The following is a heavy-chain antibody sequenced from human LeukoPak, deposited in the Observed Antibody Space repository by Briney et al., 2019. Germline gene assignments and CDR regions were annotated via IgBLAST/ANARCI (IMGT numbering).Heavy chain of an antibody. CDR3: ARARSYYGSGSYYLDY. CDR1: GGSISSSSYS. Sequence: PSETLSLTCTVSGGSISSSSYSWGWVRQPPGKGLEWIGNIYYTGSTYYNPSLKSRVTISVDTSKNQFSLKLSSVTAADTAVYYCARARSYYGSGSYYLDYWGQGTLVTVSS. J-gene: IGHJ4*02. V-gene: IGHV4-39*07. CDR2: IYYTGST. D-gene: IGHD3-10*01.